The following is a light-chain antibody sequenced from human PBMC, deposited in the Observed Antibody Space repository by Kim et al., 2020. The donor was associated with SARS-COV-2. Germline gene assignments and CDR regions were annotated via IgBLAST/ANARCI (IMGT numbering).Light chain of an antibody. CDR1: QRVDRK. CDR3: QQYKNWPQT. J-gene: IGKJ2*01. Sequence: SVSPGERATLSCRASQRVDRKLAWYQQNPGQAPRLVIYEASTRATGIPATISGSGSGTEFTLSISRVQSEDFAVYYCQQYKNWPQTFGQGTKLEI. CDR2: EAS. V-gene: IGKV3-15*01.